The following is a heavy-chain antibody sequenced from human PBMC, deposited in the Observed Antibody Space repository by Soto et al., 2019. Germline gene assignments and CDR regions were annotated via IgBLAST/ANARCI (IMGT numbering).Heavy chain of an antibody. CDR1: GFTFSSYG. CDR2: ISYDGSNK. J-gene: IGHJ4*02. CDR3: ANVLRLDY. V-gene: IGHV3-30*18. Sequence: PGGSLRLSCAASGFTFSSYGMHWVRQAPGKGLEWVAVISYDGSNKYYADSVRGRFTISRDNSKNTLYLQMNSLRAEDTAVYYCANVLRLDYWGQGTLVTVSS. D-gene: IGHD2-8*01.